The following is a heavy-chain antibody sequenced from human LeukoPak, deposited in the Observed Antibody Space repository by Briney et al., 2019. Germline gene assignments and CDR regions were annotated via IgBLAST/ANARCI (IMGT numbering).Heavy chain of an antibody. CDR3: ARESDYYGSGSYQHGAFDI. V-gene: IGHV1-69*05. D-gene: IGHD3-10*01. Sequence: GASVKVPCKASGGTFSSYAISWVRQAPGQGLEWMGGIIPIFGTANYAQKFQGRVTITTDESTSTAYMELSSLRSEDTAVYYCARESDYYGSGSYQHGAFDIWGQGTMVTVSS. CDR1: GGTFSSYA. CDR2: IIPIFGTA. J-gene: IGHJ3*02.